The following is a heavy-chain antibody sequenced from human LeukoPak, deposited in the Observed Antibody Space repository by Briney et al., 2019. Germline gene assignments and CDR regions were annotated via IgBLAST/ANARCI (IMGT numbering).Heavy chain of an antibody. J-gene: IGHJ4*02. CDR3: ARDPGFSVAR. CDR2: IGGWSSPK. V-gene: IGHV3-48*01. D-gene: IGHD2-15*01. Sequence: PGGSLRLSCATSGFSFSSYGMNWVRQAPGKGLEWVAYIGGWSSPKGYADSVQGRFTISRDNARNSLYLEMNNLRVEDTAVYYCARDPGFSVARWGPGSLVIVSS. CDR1: GFSFSSYG.